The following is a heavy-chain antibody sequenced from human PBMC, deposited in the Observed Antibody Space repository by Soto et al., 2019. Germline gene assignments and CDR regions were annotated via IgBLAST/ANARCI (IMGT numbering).Heavy chain of an antibody. J-gene: IGHJ6*02. CDR2: IIPIFGTA. CDR3: ARKEMATITDYCYYGMDV. CDR1: GGTFSSYA. D-gene: IGHD5-12*01. Sequence: SVKVSCKASGGTFSSYAISWVRQAPGQGLEWMGGIIPIFGTANYAQKFQGRVTITADESTSTAYMELSSLRSEDTAVYYCARKEMATITDYCYYGMDVWGQGTTVTVSS. V-gene: IGHV1-69*13.